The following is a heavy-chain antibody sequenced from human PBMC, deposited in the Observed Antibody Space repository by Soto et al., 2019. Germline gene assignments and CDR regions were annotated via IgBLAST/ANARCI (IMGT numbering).Heavy chain of an antibody. D-gene: IGHD2-21*02. V-gene: IGHV4-39*01. Sequence: SETMSLTCTVAGDSINNRSYYWGWIRQPPGKGLEWIGSIYYSGSTYNNPSLKSRVSMSVDTSKNQFSLKLRSVTAADTALYYCARQRTSVVTQAYFDSWGQGSLVAAYS. J-gene: IGHJ4*02. CDR3: ARQRTSVVTQAYFDS. CDR1: GDSINNRSYY. CDR2: IYYSGST.